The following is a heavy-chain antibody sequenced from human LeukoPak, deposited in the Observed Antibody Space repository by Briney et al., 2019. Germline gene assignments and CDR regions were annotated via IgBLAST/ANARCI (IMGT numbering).Heavy chain of an antibody. CDR3: ARGGWITMGGIDY. CDR1: GGSISSSSYY. V-gene: IGHV4-39*01. D-gene: IGHD3-10*01. Sequence: PSETLSLTCTVSGGSISSSSYYWGWIRQPPGKGLEWIGSIYYSGSTYYNPSLKSRVTVSVDTSKNQFSLKLRSVTAADTAVYYCARGGWITMGGIDYWGQGTLVTVSS. CDR2: IYYSGST. J-gene: IGHJ4*02.